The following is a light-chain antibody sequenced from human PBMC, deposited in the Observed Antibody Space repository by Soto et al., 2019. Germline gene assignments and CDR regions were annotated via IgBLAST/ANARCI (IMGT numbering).Light chain of an antibody. Sequence: QAVVTQEPSLTVSPGGTVSLTCGSSTGAVTSGHYPYWFQQKPGQAPRTLIYDTSIKHSWTPARFSGSLLGGKAALTLSGAQPEDEADYYCLLAYSGDRRVFGGGTKVTVL. CDR3: LLAYSGDRRV. CDR2: DTS. CDR1: TGAVTSGHY. J-gene: IGLJ3*02. V-gene: IGLV7-46*01.